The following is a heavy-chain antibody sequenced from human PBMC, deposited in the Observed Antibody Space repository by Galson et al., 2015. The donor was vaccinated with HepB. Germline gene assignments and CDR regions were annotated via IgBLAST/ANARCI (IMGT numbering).Heavy chain of an antibody. Sequence: SLRLSCAASGFTFSSYSMNWVRQAPGKGLEWVSYISSSSSTIYYADSVKGRFTISRDNAKNSLYLQMNSLRAEDTAVYYCARDEHDYGGNSREDYWGQGTLVTVSS. V-gene: IGHV3-48*01. CDR2: ISSSSSTI. J-gene: IGHJ4*02. CDR1: GFTFSSYS. CDR3: ARDEHDYGGNSREDY. D-gene: IGHD4-23*01.